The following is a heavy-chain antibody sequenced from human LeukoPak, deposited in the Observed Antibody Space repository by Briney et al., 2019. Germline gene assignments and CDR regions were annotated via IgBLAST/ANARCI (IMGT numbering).Heavy chain of an antibody. J-gene: IGHJ4*02. CDR3: ARATVPYSGTYYPHY. CDR2: IWFDGSNK. Sequence: GGSLRLSCAASGFSLSTYGMHWVRQAPGKGLEWVAIIWFDGSNKNYAGSVKGRFTISRDNSKNTLYLQMNSLRVDDTAVYYCARATVPYSGTYYPHYWGQGTLVTVSS. V-gene: IGHV3-33*01. D-gene: IGHD1-26*01. CDR1: GFSLSTYG.